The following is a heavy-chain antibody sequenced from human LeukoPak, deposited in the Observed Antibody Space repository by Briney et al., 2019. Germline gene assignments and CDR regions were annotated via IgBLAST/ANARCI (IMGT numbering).Heavy chain of an antibody. CDR1: GFSLSRHG. J-gene: IGHJ6*02. D-gene: IGHD6-19*01. CDR2: MSNDGDNK. Sequence: PGSSLRLSCEASGFSLSRHGMHWVRQAPGKGREWVAVMSNDGDNKDYADSVKGRFTISRDNSKNTVYLEMNSLTTEDTALYYCAKEPSSGWYRWSMDVWGQGTTVTVSS. V-gene: IGHV3-30*18. CDR3: AKEPSSGWYRWSMDV.